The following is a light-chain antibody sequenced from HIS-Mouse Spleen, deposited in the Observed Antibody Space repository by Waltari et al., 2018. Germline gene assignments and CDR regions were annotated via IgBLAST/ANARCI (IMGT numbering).Light chain of an antibody. CDR1: CSNIGSNY. Sequence: QSVLTQPPSASGTPGQRVTISCSGSCSNIGSNYVYWYQQLPGTAPKLPVYRNNQRPSGFPDRFCGSKSGTSASLAISGLRSEDEADYYCAAWDDSLSGDVVFGGGTKLTVL. CDR3: AAWDDSLSGDVV. CDR2: RNN. V-gene: IGLV1-47*01. J-gene: IGLJ2*01.